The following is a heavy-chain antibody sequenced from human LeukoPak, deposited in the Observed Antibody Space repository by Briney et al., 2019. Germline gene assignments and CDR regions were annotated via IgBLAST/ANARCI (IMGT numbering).Heavy chain of an antibody. J-gene: IGHJ1*01. CDR2: IHPNSGGT. CDR1: GYTFTDYY. CDR3: ATLAAVPG. V-gene: IGHV1-2*02. D-gene: IGHD6-19*01. Sequence: GASVKVSCKASGYTFTDYYLHWVRQAPGQGLEWMVWIHPNSGGTNYAQKFQGRVAMTRDTSISTAYLELSSLRSDDPAVYYCATLAAVPGWGPGTLVPVSS.